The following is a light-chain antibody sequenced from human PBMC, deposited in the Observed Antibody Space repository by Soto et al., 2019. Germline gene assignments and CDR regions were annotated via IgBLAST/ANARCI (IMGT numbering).Light chain of an antibody. CDR1: QTLSSSS. Sequence: EIVLTQSPGTLSLSPGESGTLSCRDGQTLSSSSLAWYQQKPGQAPRLLIYGASNRASGIPDRFSGGGSGTDFTLTISRLEPEDFAVYYCHQYGNSPRTFGGGPQVEI. V-gene: IGKV3-20*01. J-gene: IGKJ4*01. CDR3: HQYGNSPRT. CDR2: GAS.